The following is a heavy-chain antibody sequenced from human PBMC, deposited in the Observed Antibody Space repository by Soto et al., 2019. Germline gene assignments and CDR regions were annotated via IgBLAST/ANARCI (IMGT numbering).Heavy chain of an antibody. D-gene: IGHD6-19*01. CDR2: ISGYNGKT. V-gene: IGHV1-18*04. CDR1: GYSFTSNG. CDR3: ARVWLGPNWFDP. J-gene: IGHJ5*02. Sequence: GASVKVSCKASGYSFTSNGISWVRQAPGQGLEWMGWISGYNGKTNYSQKLEDRVTMTTETSTNTAYMELRSLRLDDTAVYYCARVWLGPNWFDPWGQGTLVTVSS.